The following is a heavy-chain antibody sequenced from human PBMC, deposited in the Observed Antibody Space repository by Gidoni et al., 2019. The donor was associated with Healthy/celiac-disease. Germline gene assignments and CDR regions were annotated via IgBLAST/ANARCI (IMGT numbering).Heavy chain of an antibody. Sequence: EVQLLESGGGLVQPGGSLRLSCAASGFTFSSYAMSWVRQAPGKGLEWVAAISGRGGSTYYADSVKGRFTISRDNSKNTLYLQMNSLRAEDTAVYYCAKGVYYGSGSYFDYWGQGTLVTVSS. CDR3: AKGVYYGSGSYFDY. J-gene: IGHJ4*02. CDR2: ISGRGGST. D-gene: IGHD3-10*01. V-gene: IGHV3-23*01. CDR1: GFTFSSYA.